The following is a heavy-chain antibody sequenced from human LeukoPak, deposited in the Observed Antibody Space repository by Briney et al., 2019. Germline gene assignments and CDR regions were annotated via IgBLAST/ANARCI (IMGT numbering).Heavy chain of an antibody. CDR2: IILIFGTA. Sequence: GASVKVSCKASGGTVSSYAISWVRQAPGQGLEWMGGIILIFGTANYAQKFQGRVTITADESTSTAYMELSSLRSEDTAVYYCAILVVPASIGNYYGMDVWGKGTRVTVSS. CDR1: GGTVSSYA. CDR3: AILVVPASIGNYYGMDV. D-gene: IGHD2-2*01. J-gene: IGHJ6*04. V-gene: IGHV1-69*13.